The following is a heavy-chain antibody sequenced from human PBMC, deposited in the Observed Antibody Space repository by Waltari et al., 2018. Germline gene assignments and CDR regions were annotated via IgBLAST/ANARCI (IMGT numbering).Heavy chain of an antibody. J-gene: IGHJ4*02. Sequence: QVQLQESGPGLVKPSETLSLTCAVSGYSISSGYYWGWIRQPPGKGLEWIGSIYHSGSTYYNPSLKSRVTISVDTSKNQFSLKLSSVTAADTAVYYCARLSLAGRSADYWGQGTLVTVSS. D-gene: IGHD6-6*01. V-gene: IGHV4-38-2*01. CDR3: ARLSLAGRSADY. CDR2: IYHSGST. CDR1: GYSISSGYY.